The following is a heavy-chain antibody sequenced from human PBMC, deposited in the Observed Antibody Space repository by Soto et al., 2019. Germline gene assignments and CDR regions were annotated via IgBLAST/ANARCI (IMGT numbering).Heavy chain of an antibody. CDR2: ISWDGGST. CDR3: AKGGSGWSRGAFDI. CDR1: RFTFDDYT. V-gene: IGHV3-43*01. Sequence: EVQLVESGGVVVQPGGSLRLSCAASRFTFDDYTMHWVRQAPGKGLEWVSLISWDGGSTYYVDSVKGRFTISRDNSKNSLYLQMNSLRTEDTALYYCAKGGSGWSRGAFDIWGQGTMVTVSS. J-gene: IGHJ3*02. D-gene: IGHD6-19*01.